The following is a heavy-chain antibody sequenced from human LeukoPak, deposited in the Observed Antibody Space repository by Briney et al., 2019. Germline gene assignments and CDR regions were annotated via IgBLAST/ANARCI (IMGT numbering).Heavy chain of an antibody. CDR2: ISVRSNYR. CDR1: GYTFSDFS. D-gene: IGHD3-22*01. CDR3: VRLRRNSDRSGYYYYYDY. V-gene: IGHV3-21*01. Sequence: GGSLRLSCAASGYTFSDFSVNWVRQAPGKWLEWVSSISVRSNYRYYADSVRGRFTISRDDARDSLFLQMNSLRAEDTAVYFCVRLRRNSDRSGYYYYYDYWGQGTLVTVSS. J-gene: IGHJ4*02.